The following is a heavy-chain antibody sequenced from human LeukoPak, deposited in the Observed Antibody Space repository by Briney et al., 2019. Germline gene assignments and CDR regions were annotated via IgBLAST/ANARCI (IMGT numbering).Heavy chain of an antibody. V-gene: IGHV1-2*02. Sequence: ASVKVSYKASRYTFIGYYIHWLRQAPGQGLEWMGWINPNSGGTNYAQRFQGRVTMTRDTSISTAYMELSGLRSDDTAVYYCARDASPFDYWGQGTLVTVSS. CDR2: INPNSGGT. CDR1: RYTFIGYY. CDR3: ARDASPFDY. J-gene: IGHJ4*02.